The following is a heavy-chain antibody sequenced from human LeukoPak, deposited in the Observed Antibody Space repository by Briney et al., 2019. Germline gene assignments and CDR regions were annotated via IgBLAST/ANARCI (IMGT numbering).Heavy chain of an antibody. V-gene: IGHV4-4*07. CDR1: GGSIKTYY. CDR2: IYSAGIT. Sequence: SETLSLTCTVSGGSIKTYYWSWLRQPAGKGLEWIGRIYSAGITTYNPSLKGRVTMSVDTSKNQFSLKLSSVTAADTAVYYCARPQSGLGWFDPWGQGILVTVSS. CDR3: ARPQSGLGWFDP. J-gene: IGHJ5*02.